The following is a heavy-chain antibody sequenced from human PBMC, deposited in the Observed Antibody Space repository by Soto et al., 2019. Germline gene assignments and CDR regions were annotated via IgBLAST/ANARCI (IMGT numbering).Heavy chain of an antibody. V-gene: IGHV3-53*01. J-gene: IGHJ3*02. D-gene: IGHD3-3*01. Sequence: PGGSLRLSCAASGFTVSSNYMRWVRQAPGKGLEWVSVIYSGGSTYYADSVKGRLTISRDNSKNTLYLQMNSLRAEDTAVYYCARDKITIFGVAPDAFDIWGQGTMVTVSS. CDR1: GFTVSSNY. CDR2: IYSGGST. CDR3: ARDKITIFGVAPDAFDI.